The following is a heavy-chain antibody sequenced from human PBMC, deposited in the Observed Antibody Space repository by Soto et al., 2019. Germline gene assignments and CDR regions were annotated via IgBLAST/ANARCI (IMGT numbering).Heavy chain of an antibody. J-gene: IGHJ6*02. V-gene: IGHV6-1*01. CDR1: GDSVASNSAA. Sequence: PSQTLSLTCAISGDSVASNSAAWNWIRQSPSRGLEWMGRTYYSSKWNNDYAVSVKSRITITPDTSKNQFSLQLNSVTPEDTTVYYCARDRIAARRACYGMDVWGQGTTVTVSS. CDR2: TYYSSKWNN. CDR3: ARDRIAARRACYGMDV. D-gene: IGHD6-6*01.